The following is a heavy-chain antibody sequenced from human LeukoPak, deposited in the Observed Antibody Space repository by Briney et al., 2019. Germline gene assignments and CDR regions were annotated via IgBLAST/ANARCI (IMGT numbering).Heavy chain of an antibody. CDR2: IYPGDSDT. D-gene: IGHD3-10*01. J-gene: IGHJ4*02. CDR3: ARRYYYGSGSSYYFDY. V-gene: IGHV5-51*01. Sequence: GESLKISCKGSGYSFTSYWIGWVRQMPGKGLEWMGIIYPGDSDTRYSPSFQGQVTISADKSSSTAYLQWSSLKASDTAMYYCARRYYYGSGSSYYFDYWGQGTLVTVSS. CDR1: GYSFTSYW.